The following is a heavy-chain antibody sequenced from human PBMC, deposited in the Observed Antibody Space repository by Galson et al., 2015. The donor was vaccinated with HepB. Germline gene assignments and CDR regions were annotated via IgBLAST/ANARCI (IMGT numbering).Heavy chain of an antibody. CDR2: IRGSDDST. D-gene: IGHD4-17*01. Sequence: RLSCAASGFTFGSYAMTWVRQAPEKGLEWVSVIRGSDDSTYFADSGKGRFSIFRDNSKNTLYLQLNSLRAEDTAVYYCAAHTADGESTFDFWGQGTLVTVSS. V-gene: IGHV3-23*01. CDR3: AAHTADGESTFDF. J-gene: IGHJ4*02. CDR1: GFTFGSYA.